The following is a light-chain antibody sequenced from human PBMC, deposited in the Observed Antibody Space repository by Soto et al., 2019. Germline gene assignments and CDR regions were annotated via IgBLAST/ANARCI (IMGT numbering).Light chain of an antibody. J-gene: IGKJ2*01. CDR1: QSLLYSSNNKTY. CDR3: QQYYSDFFT. CDR2: WAS. Sequence: DIVMTQSPEFLAVPLGERATINCKSSQSLLYSSNNKTYLAWYQHRPGQSPKMLIFWASARKSGVPDRFSGSGSETDFTLSLSRLQAEDAAVYYCQQYYSDFFTFGQGTRLEIK. V-gene: IGKV4-1*01.